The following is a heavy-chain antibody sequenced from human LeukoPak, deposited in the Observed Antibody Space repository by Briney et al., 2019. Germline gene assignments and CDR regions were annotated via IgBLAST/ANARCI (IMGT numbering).Heavy chain of an antibody. J-gene: IGHJ4*02. CDR2: INSDGSST. CDR3: AAPPPRSYSYDSSGQLDY. V-gene: IGHV3-74*01. D-gene: IGHD3-22*01. CDR1: GFTFSSYW. Sequence: GGSLRLSCAASGFTFSSYWMHWVRQAPGKGLVWVSRINSDGSSTSYADSVKGRFTISRDNDKNTLYLQMNSLRAEDTAVYYCAAPPPRSYSYDSSGQLDYWGQGTLVTVSS.